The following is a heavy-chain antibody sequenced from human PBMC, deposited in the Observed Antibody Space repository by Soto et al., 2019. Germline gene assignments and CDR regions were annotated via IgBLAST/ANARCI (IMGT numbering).Heavy chain of an antibody. Sequence: QVQLQESGPGLVKPSQTLSLTCTVSGGSISSGGYYWSWIRQHPGKGLEWIGYIYYSGSTYYNPSLKSRVTISVDTSKNHFSLQLSSVTAADTAVYYCAASCVGCGGFNYYGMDVWGQGTTVTVSS. J-gene: IGHJ6*02. CDR2: IYYSGST. CDR1: GGSISSGGYY. CDR3: AASCVGCGGFNYYGMDV. D-gene: IGHD2-21*01. V-gene: IGHV4-31*03.